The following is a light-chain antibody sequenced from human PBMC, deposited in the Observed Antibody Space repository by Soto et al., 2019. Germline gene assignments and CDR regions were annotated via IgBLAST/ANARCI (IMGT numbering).Light chain of an antibody. CDR1: QSVSSY. J-gene: IGKJ3*01. CDR3: HQRSNWPGT. V-gene: IGKV3-11*01. Sequence: EIVLTQSPATLYLSPGERATLSCRASQSVSSYLAWYQQKPGQAPRLLIYDASNRATGIPARFSGSGSGTDFTLTISSLEPEDFAVYYCHQRSNWPGTFGPGTKVDIK. CDR2: DAS.